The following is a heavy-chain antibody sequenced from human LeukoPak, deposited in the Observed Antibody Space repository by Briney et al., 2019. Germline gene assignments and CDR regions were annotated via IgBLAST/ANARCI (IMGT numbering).Heavy chain of an antibody. CDR1: GFTFSTYY. CDR3: ARRLWETTDFDY. J-gene: IGHJ4*02. D-gene: IGHD2-21*01. Sequence: GGSLRLSCAASGFTFSTYYMSWVRQAPGTGLEWVANIKQDGSEKYYVDSVKGRFTISRDNAMNSLSLQMNSLRAEDTAVYYCARRLWETTDFDYWGQGTLVTVSS. CDR2: IKQDGSEK. V-gene: IGHV3-7*01.